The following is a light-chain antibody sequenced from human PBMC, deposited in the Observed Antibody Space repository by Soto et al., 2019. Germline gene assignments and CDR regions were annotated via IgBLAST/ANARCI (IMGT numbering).Light chain of an antibody. J-gene: IGLJ1*01. Sequence: QSALTQPASVSGSPGQSIAISCTGTSSDVGGYNSVSWYQQHPGKAPKLMIYNVSNRPSGVSDHFSGSKSGNTASLTISGLQAEDEADYYCSSYTSSNTYVFGTGTKVTV. CDR3: SSYTSSNTYV. V-gene: IGLV2-14*03. CDR1: SSDVGGYNS. CDR2: NVS.